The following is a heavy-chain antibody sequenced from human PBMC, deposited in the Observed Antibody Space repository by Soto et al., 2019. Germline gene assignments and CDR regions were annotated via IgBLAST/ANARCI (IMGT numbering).Heavy chain of an antibody. CDR1: GFTFSSYW. CDR3: ARSAAGRYYSEY. CDR2: INGDGRTT. V-gene: IGHV3-74*01. J-gene: IGHJ4*02. Sequence: GGSLRLSCAASGFTFSSYWIHWVRQAPGKGLVWVSRINGDGRTTNYADSVKGQFAISRDNAKNTVYLQMNSLRAEDTAVYYCARSAAGRYYSEYWGQGTLVTVSS. D-gene: IGHD2-15*01.